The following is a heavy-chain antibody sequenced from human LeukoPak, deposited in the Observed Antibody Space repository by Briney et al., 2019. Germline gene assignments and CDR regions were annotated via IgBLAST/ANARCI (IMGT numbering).Heavy chain of an antibody. D-gene: IGHD3-22*01. CDR3: ARTNAGYYDSSGYFAWFDP. CDR2: IYHSGST. J-gene: IGHJ5*02. Sequence: SETLSLTCAGSGGSISSGGYSWSWIRQPPGKGLERIGYIYHSGSTYYNPSLKSRVTISVDRSKNQFSLKLSSVTAADTAVYYCARTNAGYYDSSGYFAWFDPWGQGTLVTVSS. CDR1: GGSISSGGYS. V-gene: IGHV4-30-2*01.